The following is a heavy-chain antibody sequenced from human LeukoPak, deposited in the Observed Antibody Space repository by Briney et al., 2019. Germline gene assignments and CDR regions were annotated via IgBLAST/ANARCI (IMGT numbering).Heavy chain of an antibody. J-gene: IGHJ6*02. V-gene: IGHV3-23*01. CDR3: ANGDSYYYYGMDV. CDR2: ISGSGGST. Sequence: GSLRLSCAASGFTFSSYAMSWVRQAPGKGLEWVSAISGSGGSTYYADSVKGRFTISRDNSKNTLYLQMNSLRAEDTAVYYCANGDSYYYYGMDVWGQGTTVTVSS. CDR1: GFTFSSYA. D-gene: IGHD7-27*01.